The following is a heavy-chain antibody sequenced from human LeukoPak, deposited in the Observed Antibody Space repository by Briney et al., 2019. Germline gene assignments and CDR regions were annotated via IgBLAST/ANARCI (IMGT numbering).Heavy chain of an antibody. D-gene: IGHD2-21*01. CDR1: GYTFTSYG. V-gene: IGHV1-18*01. CDR2: ISAYNGNT. J-gene: IGHJ6*03. CDR3: AREVFRLVGNYYYYMDV. Sequence: ASVKVSCKASGYTFTSYGISWVRQAPGQGLEWMGWISAYNGNTNYAQKLQGRVTMTTDTSTSTAYMELRSLRSDDTAVYYCAREVFRLVGNYYYYMDVWGKGTTVTVSS.